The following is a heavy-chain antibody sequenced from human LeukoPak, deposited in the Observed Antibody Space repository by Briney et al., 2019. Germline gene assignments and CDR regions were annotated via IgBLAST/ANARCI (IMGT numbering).Heavy chain of an antibody. CDR3: ARDLAADKRAMDV. D-gene: IGHD6-13*01. V-gene: IGHV3-11*05. Sequence: GGSLRLSCVATGFTFSDYHMIWLRQAPGKGLEWLSYLTDSSGFTNYADSVKGRFTISRDNAKNSLYLQMNSLRADDTAVYYCARDLAADKRAMDVWGQGTTVTVSS. J-gene: IGHJ6*02. CDR1: GFTFSDYH. CDR2: LTDSSGFT.